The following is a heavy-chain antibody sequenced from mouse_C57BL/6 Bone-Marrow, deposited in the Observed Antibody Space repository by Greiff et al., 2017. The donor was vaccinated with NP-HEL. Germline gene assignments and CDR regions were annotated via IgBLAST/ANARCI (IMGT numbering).Heavy chain of an antibody. J-gene: IGHJ1*03. CDR1: GFTFSSYA. V-gene: IGHV5-9-1*02. CDR2: ISSGGDYI. Sequence: EVQLQESGEGLVKPGGSLKLSCAASGFTFSSYAMSWVRQTPEKRLEWVAYISSGGDYIYYADTVKGRFTISRDNARNTLYLQMSSLKSEDTAMYYCTREIPYYYGSSPYWYFDVWGTGTTVTVSS. CDR3: TREIPYYYGSSPYWYFDV. D-gene: IGHD1-1*01.